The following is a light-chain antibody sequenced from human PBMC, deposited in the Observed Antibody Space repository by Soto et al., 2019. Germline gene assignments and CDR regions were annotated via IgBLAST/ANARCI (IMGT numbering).Light chain of an antibody. CDR2: ANH. V-gene: IGLV1-47*02. CDR1: TSNVGTHY. CDR3: SSYTGTGTLL. J-gene: IGLJ2*01. Sequence: QSVVTQPPSVSGTPGQTITISCSGSTSNVGTHYVYWYQQVSGSAPKLVIHANHQRPSGVTDRFSGSKSGTSATLAISGLQAADEADYYCSSYTGTGTLLFGGGTQLTVL.